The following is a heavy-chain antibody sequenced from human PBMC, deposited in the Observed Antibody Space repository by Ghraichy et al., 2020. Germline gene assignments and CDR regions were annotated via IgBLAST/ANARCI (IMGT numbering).Heavy chain of an antibody. CDR3: ARDSRLAAALYYYYYGMDV. J-gene: IGHJ6*02. CDR2: TYYRSKWYN. V-gene: IGHV6-1*01. CDR1: GDSVSSNSAA. D-gene: IGHD6-13*01. Sequence: SQTLSLTCAISGDSVSSNSAAWNWIRQSPSRGLEWLGRTYYRSKWYNDYAVSVKSRITINPDTSKNQFSLQLNSVTPEDTAVYYCARDSRLAAALYYYYYGMDVWGQGTTVTVSS.